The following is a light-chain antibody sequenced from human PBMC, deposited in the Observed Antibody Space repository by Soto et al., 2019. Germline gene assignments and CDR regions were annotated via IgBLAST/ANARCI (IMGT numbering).Light chain of an antibody. Sequence: DIQMTQSPYSLSASVGNRVTITCRASQSISTYLNWYQKKPGKAPNLLIYDACRLQSGVPSRFSGSGGGTDFTLSISSVQPEDFATYFCQQSYSTPFTFGPGTKVDIK. J-gene: IGKJ3*01. V-gene: IGKV1-39*01. CDR2: DAC. CDR1: QSISTY. CDR3: QQSYSTPFT.